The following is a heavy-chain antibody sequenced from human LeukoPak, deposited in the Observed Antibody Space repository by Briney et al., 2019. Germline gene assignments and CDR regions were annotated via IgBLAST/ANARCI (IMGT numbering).Heavy chain of an antibody. J-gene: IGHJ4*02. Sequence: GASVKVSCKASGYTFTSYGISWGRQSPGQRLEWMRWISAYNGNTNYAQKVQGRVTMTTDKSTSTAYMELRSLRSDDTAVYYCARRTYSSSSSIFDYWGQGTLVTVSS. CDR3: ARRTYSSSSSIFDY. D-gene: IGHD6-6*01. V-gene: IGHV1-18*01. CDR1: GYTFTSYG. CDR2: ISAYNGNT.